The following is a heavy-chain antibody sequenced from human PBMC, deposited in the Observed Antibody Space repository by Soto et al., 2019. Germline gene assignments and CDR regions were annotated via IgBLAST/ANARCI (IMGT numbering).Heavy chain of an antibody. Sequence: PGGSLRLSCAASGFTFSSYGMHWVRQAPGKGLEWVAVISYDGSNKYYADSVKGRFTISRDNSKNTLYLQMNSLRAEDTAVYYCAKEWERNDFWSGYQKGPYYYGMDVWGQGTTVTVSS. CDR1: GFTFSSYG. J-gene: IGHJ6*02. V-gene: IGHV3-30*18. CDR2: ISYDGSNK. D-gene: IGHD3-3*01. CDR3: AKEWERNDFWSGYQKGPYYYGMDV.